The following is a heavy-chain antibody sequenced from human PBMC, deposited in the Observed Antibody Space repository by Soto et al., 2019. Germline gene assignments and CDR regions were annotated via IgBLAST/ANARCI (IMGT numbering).Heavy chain of an antibody. CDR2: INHSGST. Sequence: SETLSLTCAVYGGSFSGYYWSWIRQPPGKGLEWIGEINHSGSTNYNPSLKSRVTISVDTSKNQFSLKLSSVTAADTAVYYCARGVLRGGFDYWGQGTLVTVSS. D-gene: IGHD3-10*01. J-gene: IGHJ4*02. CDR1: GGSFSGYY. V-gene: IGHV4-34*01. CDR3: ARGVLRGGFDY.